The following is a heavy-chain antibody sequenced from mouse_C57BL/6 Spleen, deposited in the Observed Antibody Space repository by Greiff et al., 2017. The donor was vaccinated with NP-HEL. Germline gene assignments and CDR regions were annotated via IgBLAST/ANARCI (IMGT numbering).Heavy chain of an antibody. CDR3: ARFTTVVASHWYFDV. J-gene: IGHJ1*03. D-gene: IGHD1-1*01. V-gene: IGHV1-59*01. CDR1: GYTFTSYW. Sequence: VKLQQPGAELVRPGTSVKLSCKASGYTFTSYWMHWVKQRPGQGLEWIGVIDPSDSYTNYNQKFKGKATLTVDTSSSTAYMQLSSLTSEDSAVYYCARFTTVVASHWYFDVWGTGTTVTVSS. CDR2: IDPSDSYT.